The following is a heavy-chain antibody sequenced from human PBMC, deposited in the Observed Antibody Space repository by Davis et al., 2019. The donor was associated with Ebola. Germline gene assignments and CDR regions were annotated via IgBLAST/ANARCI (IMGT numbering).Heavy chain of an antibody. CDR2: INAGNGNT. D-gene: IGHD2-15*01. Sequence: AASVKVSCKASGYTFTSYAMHWVRQAPGQRLEWMGWINAGNGNTKYSQKFQGRVTITRGTSASTAYMELSSLRSEDTAVYYCARDGGGVVVNWFDPWGQGTLITVSS. V-gene: IGHV1-3*01. CDR3: ARDGGGVVVNWFDP. J-gene: IGHJ5*02. CDR1: GYTFTSYA.